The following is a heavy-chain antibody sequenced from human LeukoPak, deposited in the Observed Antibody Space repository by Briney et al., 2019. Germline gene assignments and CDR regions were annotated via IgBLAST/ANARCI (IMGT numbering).Heavy chain of an antibody. CDR3: ARGAMATTPFFDY. D-gene: IGHD5-24*01. J-gene: IGHJ4*02. V-gene: IGHV4-59*01. Sequence: SETLSLTCPVSGGSISNYYYWTWIRQPPGKGLEWIGYVYYTGSTNFNPSLKSRVTMPLDTSRNQFSLKLTSLTAADTAVYYCARGAMATTPFFDYWGQGTLVTVSS. CDR1: GGSISNYY. CDR2: VYYTGST.